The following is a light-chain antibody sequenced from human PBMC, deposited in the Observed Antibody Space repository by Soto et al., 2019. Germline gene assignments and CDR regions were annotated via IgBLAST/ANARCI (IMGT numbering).Light chain of an antibody. CDR3: CSYADSSTYV. Sequence: QSAPTQPASVSGSPGQSITISCTGTSSDVGSYNLVSWYQQHPGKAPKLMIYEDSKRPSGVSNRFSGSKSGNTASLTISGLQTEDEADYYCCSYADSSTYVFGTGTKVTVL. J-gene: IGLJ1*01. CDR1: SSDVGSYNL. V-gene: IGLV2-23*01. CDR2: EDS.